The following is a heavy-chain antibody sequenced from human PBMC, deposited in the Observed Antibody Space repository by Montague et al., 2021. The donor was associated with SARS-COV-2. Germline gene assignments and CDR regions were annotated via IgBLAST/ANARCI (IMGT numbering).Heavy chain of an antibody. CDR3: ARGVAGEYWDDGKIRDFSWFDP. D-gene: IGHD1-1*01. V-gene: IGHV4-61*02. Sequence: TLSLTRTVSGGSISSGYFYWSWIRQPAGKGLEWIGLIYPGGNTNYNPSLKSRVTISVDTSKNQFSLKLSSVTAADTAVYYCARGVAGEYWDDGKIRDFSWFDPWGQGILVTVSS. CDR2: IYPGGNT. J-gene: IGHJ5*02. CDR1: GGSISSGYFY.